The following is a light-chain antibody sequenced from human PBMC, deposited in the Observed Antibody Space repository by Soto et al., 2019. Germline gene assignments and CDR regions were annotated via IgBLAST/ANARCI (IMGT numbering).Light chain of an antibody. J-gene: IGKJ4*01. Sequence: ENVLTQTPGTLSLSPGERATLSCRGSQSVSSSYLAWYQQKPGQAPRLLIYGASNRATGIPDRFSGSGSGTDFTLTISRLDPEDFAVYYCQQYNSPLTFGGGTKVDIK. CDR1: QSVSSSY. CDR2: GAS. CDR3: QQYNSPLT. V-gene: IGKV3-20*01.